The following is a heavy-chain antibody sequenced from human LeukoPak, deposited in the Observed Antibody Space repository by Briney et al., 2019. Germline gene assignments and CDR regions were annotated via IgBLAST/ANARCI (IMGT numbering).Heavy chain of an antibody. Sequence: GGSLRLSCAASGFTFSSYGMHWVLQAPGKGLEWVAVIWYDGSNKYYADSVKGRFTISRDNSKNTLYLQMNSLRAEDTAVYYCAKDILGYYDSSGTPDHWGQGTLVTVSS. CDR1: GFTFSSYG. V-gene: IGHV3-33*06. CDR3: AKDILGYYDSSGTPDH. CDR2: IWYDGSNK. J-gene: IGHJ4*02. D-gene: IGHD3-22*01.